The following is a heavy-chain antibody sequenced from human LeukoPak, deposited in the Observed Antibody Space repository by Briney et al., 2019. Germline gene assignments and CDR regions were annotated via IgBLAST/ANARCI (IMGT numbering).Heavy chain of an antibody. J-gene: IGHJ4*02. CDR2: IRYDGSNK. V-gene: IGHV3-30*02. CDR3: AKSGITMIVVAPGPFDY. CDR1: GFTFSSYG. D-gene: IGHD3-22*01. Sequence: GGSLRLSCAASGFTFSSYGMHWVRQAPGKGLEWVAFIRYDGSNKYYADSVKGRFTISRDNSKNTLYLQINSLRAEDTAVYYCAKSGITMIVVAPGPFDYWGQGTLVSVSS.